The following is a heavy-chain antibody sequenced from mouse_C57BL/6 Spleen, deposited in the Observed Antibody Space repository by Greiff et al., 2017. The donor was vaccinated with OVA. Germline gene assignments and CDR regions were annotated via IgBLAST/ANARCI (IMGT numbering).Heavy chain of an antibody. CDR3: ARDAPFYGNYGY. V-gene: IGHV1-64*01. D-gene: IGHD2-1*01. CDR1: GYTFTSYW. J-gene: IGHJ2*01. Sequence: QVQLQQPGAELVKPGASVKLSCKASGYTFTSYWMHWVKQRPGQGLEWIGMIHPNSGSTNYNEKFKSKATLTVDKSSSTAYMQLSSLTSEDSAVYYCARDAPFYGNYGYWGQGTTLTVSS. CDR2: IHPNSGST.